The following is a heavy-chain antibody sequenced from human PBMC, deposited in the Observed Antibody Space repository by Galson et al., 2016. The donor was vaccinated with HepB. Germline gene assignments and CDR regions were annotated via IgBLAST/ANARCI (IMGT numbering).Heavy chain of an antibody. CDR1: GFTSDHYA. Sequence: SLRLSCAASGFTSDHYAMHWVRQAPGKGLEWVSGISWNSGSIGYADSVKGRFPISRDNAKSSLYLQMNSLRAEDTALYYCAKDSGAYYYDSSGHRRNAFDIWGQGTVVTVSS. CDR3: AKDSGAYYYDSSGHRRNAFDI. D-gene: IGHD3-22*01. J-gene: IGHJ3*02. V-gene: IGHV3-9*02. CDR2: ISWNSGSI.